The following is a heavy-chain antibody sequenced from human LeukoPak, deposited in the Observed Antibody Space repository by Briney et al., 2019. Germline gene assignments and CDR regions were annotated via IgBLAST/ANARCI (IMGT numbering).Heavy chain of an antibody. CDR2: INHSGST. V-gene: IGHV4-39*07. CDR1: GGSISSNSYY. CDR3: VTYYFDSSGPKKNY. J-gene: IGHJ4*02. D-gene: IGHD3-22*01. Sequence: SETLSLTCTVSGGSISSNSYYWSWIRQPPGKGLEWIGEINHSGSTNYNPSLKSRVTISVDTSKKQFSLKLSSVTAADTAVYYCVTYYFDSSGPKKNYWGQGTLVTVSS.